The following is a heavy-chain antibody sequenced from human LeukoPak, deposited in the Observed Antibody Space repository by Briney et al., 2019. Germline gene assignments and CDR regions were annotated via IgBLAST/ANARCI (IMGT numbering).Heavy chain of an antibody. CDR3: AKDPQYYYGSGGFFDY. D-gene: IGHD3-10*01. J-gene: IGHJ4*02. CDR2: IRYDGSNK. Sequence: GGSLRLSCAASGFTFSSYGMHWVRQAPGKGLEWVAFIRYDGSNKYYADSVKGRFTISRDNSKNTLYLQMNSLRAEDTAVYYCAKDPQYYYGSGGFFDYWGQGTLVTVSS. CDR1: GFTFSSYG. V-gene: IGHV3-30*02.